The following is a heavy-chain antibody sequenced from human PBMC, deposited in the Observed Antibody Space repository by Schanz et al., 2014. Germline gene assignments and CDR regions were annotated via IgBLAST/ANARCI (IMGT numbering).Heavy chain of an antibody. CDR3: AKDHPSSGWPAFDV. V-gene: IGHV3-23*04. CDR2: INGNGGIT. CDR1: GFTFNSYA. D-gene: IGHD6-19*01. J-gene: IGHJ4*02. Sequence: VQLVESGGGVVQPGGSLRLSCAASGFTFNSYAFHWVRQAPGKGLEWVSAINGNGGITYYADPVKGRFSISRDLSSNTLYLQMNSLRADDSAIYYCAKDHPSSGWPAFDVWGQGTQVTVSS.